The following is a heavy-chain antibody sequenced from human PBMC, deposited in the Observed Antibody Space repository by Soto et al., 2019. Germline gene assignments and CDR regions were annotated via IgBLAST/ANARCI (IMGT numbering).Heavy chain of an antibody. CDR3: ARARAWYSSRPIGKGFYYYYGMDV. D-gene: IGHD6-13*01. V-gene: IGHV1-69*13. CDR1: GGTFSSYA. CDR2: IIPIFGTA. J-gene: IGHJ6*02. Sequence: ASVKVSCKASGGTFSSYAISWVRQAPGQGLEWMGGIIPIFGTANYAQKFQGRVTITADESTSTAYMELSSLRSEDTAVYYCARARAWYSSRPIGKGFYYYYGMDVWGQGTTVTVSS.